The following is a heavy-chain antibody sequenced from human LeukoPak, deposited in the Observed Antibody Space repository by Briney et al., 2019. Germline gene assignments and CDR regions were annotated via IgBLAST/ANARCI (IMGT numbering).Heavy chain of an antibody. Sequence: GASVKVSCKASGGTFSSYGISWVRQAPGQGLEWMGGIIPMFDTPNYAQKFQDRVTLTADKSKSTAYMELSSLRSEDTAVYYCAGGHYFDSSGRLYYFDSWSQGTLVTVSS. J-gene: IGHJ4*02. D-gene: IGHD3-22*01. CDR3: AGGHYFDSSGRLYYFDS. CDR1: GGTFSSYG. V-gene: IGHV1-69*06. CDR2: IIPMFDTP.